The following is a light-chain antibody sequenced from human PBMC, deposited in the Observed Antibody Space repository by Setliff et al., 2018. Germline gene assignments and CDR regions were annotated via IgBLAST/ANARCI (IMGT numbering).Light chain of an antibody. CDR1: SSNIGAGYD. CDR3: QSFDSRVSAYV. Sequence: QSALTQPPSVSGAPGQRVTVSCSGSSSNIGAGYDVHWYQQLPGKAPKVLIYGNSNRPSGVPDRFSGSRSGTSASLAITGLQAEDEADYYCQSFDSRVSAYVFGTGTKGTVL. J-gene: IGLJ1*01. CDR2: GNS. V-gene: IGLV1-40*01.